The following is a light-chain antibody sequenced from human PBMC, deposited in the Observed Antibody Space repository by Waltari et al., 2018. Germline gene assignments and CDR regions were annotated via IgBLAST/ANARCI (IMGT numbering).Light chain of an antibody. V-gene: IGKV3-20*01. Sequence: EIALTLSPGTLSLSVGESATVSCRASESVSRALAWYQQKPGQAPRLLIYGASTRATGIPDRFSGSGSGTDFSLTISRLEPDDFAVYYCQHYLRLPVTFGQGTTVEI. J-gene: IGKJ1*01. CDR2: GAS. CDR1: ESVSRA. CDR3: QHYLRLPVT.